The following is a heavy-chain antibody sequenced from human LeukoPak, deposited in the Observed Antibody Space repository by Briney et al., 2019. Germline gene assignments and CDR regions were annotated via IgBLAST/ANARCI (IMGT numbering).Heavy chain of an antibody. V-gene: IGHV4-59*12. CDR1: GGSISNYY. Sequence: SETLSLTCTVSGGSISNYYWSWIRQPPGKGLEWIGHIFYRGSIDYSPSLQSRVTISVDTSKNHLSLRLTSVTAADTAVYFCARGVVLGQDDAFDIWGRGTMVTVSS. CDR3: ARGVVLGQDDAFDI. D-gene: IGHD3/OR15-3a*01. J-gene: IGHJ3*02. CDR2: IFYRGSI.